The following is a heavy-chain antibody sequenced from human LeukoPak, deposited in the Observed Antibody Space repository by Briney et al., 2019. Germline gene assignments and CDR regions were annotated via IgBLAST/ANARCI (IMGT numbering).Heavy chain of an antibody. CDR3: ARQQWDSNSGDDY. Sequence: SETLSLTCDVSGGSITPYYWNWIRQTPGKGLEWIGFIQGGGSAYYNPSLKSRLSIVDMSKNQVSLRLNSVTAADTAVYYCARQQWDSNSGDDYWGQGTLVTVSS. D-gene: IGHD6-6*01. CDR2: IQGGGSA. V-gene: IGHV4-59*08. J-gene: IGHJ4*02. CDR1: GGSITPYY.